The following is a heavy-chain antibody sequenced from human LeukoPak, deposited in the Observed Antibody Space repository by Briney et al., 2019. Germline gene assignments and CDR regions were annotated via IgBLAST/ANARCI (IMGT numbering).Heavy chain of an antibody. CDR3: ARDGRSIYYYGSGSPYYMDV. Sequence: PGGSLRLSCATSGFIFSTYEMNWVRQARGKALEWVAHISRSGSALYYADSVKGRFTISRDNARNSLDLQMNSLRAEDTAVYYCARDGRSIYYYGSGSPYYMDVWGKGTTVTVSS. D-gene: IGHD3-10*01. J-gene: IGHJ6*03. V-gene: IGHV3-48*03. CDR2: ISRSGSAL. CDR1: GFIFSTYE.